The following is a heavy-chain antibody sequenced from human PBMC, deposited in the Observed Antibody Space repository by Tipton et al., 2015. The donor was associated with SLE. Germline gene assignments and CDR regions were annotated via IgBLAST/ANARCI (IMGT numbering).Heavy chain of an antibody. V-gene: IGHV4-39*07. Sequence: TLSLTCTVSGGSISSSSYYWGWIRQPPGKGLEWIGSIYYTGSPYYKPSLKSRVTISVDTSKNQFSLKLSSVTAADTAVYYCARYPESNYHWFGPWGQGALVTVSS. D-gene: IGHD4-11*01. CDR1: GGSISSSSYY. CDR2: IYYTGSP. CDR3: ARYPESNYHWFGP. J-gene: IGHJ5*02.